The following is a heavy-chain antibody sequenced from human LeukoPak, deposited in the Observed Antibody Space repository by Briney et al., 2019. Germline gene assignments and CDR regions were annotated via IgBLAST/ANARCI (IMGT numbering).Heavy chain of an antibody. J-gene: IGHJ3*02. V-gene: IGHV3-23*01. Sequence: PGGSLRLSCAASGFTFSNYAMSWVRQAPGKGLEWVSAISGSGGSTYYADSVKGRFTISRDNSKNTLYLQMGSLRAEDMAVYYCARLMITFGGVIAPGDAFDIWGQGTMVTVSS. CDR2: ISGSGGST. CDR1: GFTFSNYA. CDR3: ARLMITFGGVIAPGDAFDI. D-gene: IGHD3-16*02.